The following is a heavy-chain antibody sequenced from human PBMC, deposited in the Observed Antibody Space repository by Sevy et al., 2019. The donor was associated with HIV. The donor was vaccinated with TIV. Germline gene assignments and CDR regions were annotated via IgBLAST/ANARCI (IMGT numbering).Heavy chain of an antibody. J-gene: IGHJ6*02. CDR1: GGSISSYY. CDR3: ARDPGGYDFWSGYYNYYYYGMDV. Sequence: SETLSLTCTVSGGSISSYYWSWIRQPPGKGLEWIGYIYYSGSTNYNPSLKSRVTISVDTSKNQFSLELSSVTAADTAVYYCARDPGGYDFWSGYYNYYYYGMDVWGQGTTVTVSS. CDR2: IYYSGST. V-gene: IGHV4-59*01. D-gene: IGHD3-3*01.